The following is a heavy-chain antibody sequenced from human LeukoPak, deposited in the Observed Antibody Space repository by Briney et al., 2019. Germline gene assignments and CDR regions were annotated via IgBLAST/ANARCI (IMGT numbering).Heavy chain of an antibody. CDR2: IYYSGST. Sequence: SETLSLTCTASGGSINSYYWSWIRQPPGPGLESTGYIYYSGSTNYNPSLKSRVTISVDTSKNQFSLNLSSVTAADTAVYYCARGAYGSGIRAYYYYYMDVWGKGTTVTVSS. CDR3: ARGAYGSGIRAYYYYYMDV. D-gene: IGHD3-10*01. CDR1: GGSINSYY. J-gene: IGHJ6*03. V-gene: IGHV4-59*01.